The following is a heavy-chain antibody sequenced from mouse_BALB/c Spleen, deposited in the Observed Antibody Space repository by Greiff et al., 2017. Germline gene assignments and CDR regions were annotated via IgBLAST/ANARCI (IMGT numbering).Heavy chain of an antibody. J-gene: IGHJ1*01. D-gene: IGHD1-1*01. V-gene: IGHV5-17*02. CDR3: ARGYYGSTWYFDV. Sequence: DVKLQESGGGLVQPGGSRKLSCAASGFTFSSFGMHWVRQAPEKGLEWVAYISSGSSTIYYADTVKGRFTISRDNPKNTLFLQMTSLRSEDTAMYYCARGYYGSTWYFDVWGAGTTVTVSS. CDR2: ISSGSSTI. CDR1: GFTFSSFG.